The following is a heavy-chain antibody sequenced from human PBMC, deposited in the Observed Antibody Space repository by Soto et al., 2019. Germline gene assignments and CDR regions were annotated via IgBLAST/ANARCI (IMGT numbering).Heavy chain of an antibody. CDR3: ARETGYGSGSYFRFDS. CDR2: ISYSGST. J-gene: IGHJ5*01. V-gene: IGHV4-31*03. CDR1: GGSISSGGSY. Sequence: QVQLQESGPGLVTPSQTLSLTCSVSGGSISSGGSYWSWIRQHPGKGLEWIGYISYSGSTHYNPSLKSRLTMSVDTSKNQFSMKLSSVSAPDTAVYYCARETGYGSGSYFRFDSWGQGTLVTVSS. D-gene: IGHD3-10*01.